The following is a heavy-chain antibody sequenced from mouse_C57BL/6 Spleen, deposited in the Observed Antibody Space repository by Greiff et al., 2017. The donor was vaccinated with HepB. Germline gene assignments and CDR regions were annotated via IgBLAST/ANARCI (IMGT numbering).Heavy chain of an antibody. CDR1: GYTFTGYW. V-gene: IGHV1-9*01. CDR2: ILPGSGST. D-gene: IGHD1-1*01. J-gene: IGHJ3*01. CDR3: ARKGVITTGVGRTWFAY. Sequence: VQLQESGAELMKPGASVKLSCKATGYTFTGYWIEWVKQRPGHGLEWIGEILPGSGSTNYNEKFKGKATFTADTSSNTAYMQLSSLTTEDSAIYYCARKGVITTGVGRTWFAYWGQGTTVTVSA.